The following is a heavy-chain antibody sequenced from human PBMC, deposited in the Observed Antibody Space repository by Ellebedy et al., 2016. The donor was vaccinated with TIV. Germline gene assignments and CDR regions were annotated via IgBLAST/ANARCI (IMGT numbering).Heavy chain of an antibody. Sequence: ASVKVSXXASGYNFITYDINWVRQANGQGLEWMGWMNPMSGSTGHAQKFQGRVTMTRNTSVSTAYMELSSLTSEDTAVYFCARVAAAQKGNYFLDYWGQGTLVTVST. CDR1: GYNFITYD. CDR2: MNPMSGST. D-gene: IGHD3-10*01. CDR3: ARVAAAQKGNYFLDY. J-gene: IGHJ4*02. V-gene: IGHV1-8*01.